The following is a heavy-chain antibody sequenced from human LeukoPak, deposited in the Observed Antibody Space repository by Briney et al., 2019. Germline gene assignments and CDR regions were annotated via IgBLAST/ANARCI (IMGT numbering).Heavy chain of an antibody. CDR1: GFTFSSYE. V-gene: IGHV3-48*03. D-gene: IGHD2-15*01. CDR3: VREGPGYCSGGSCYGDAFDI. CDR2: ISSSGSTI. Sequence: PGGSLRLSCVDSGFTFSSYEMNWVRQAPGKGLEWVSYISSSGSTIYYADSVKGRFTISRDNAKNSLYLQMNSLRAEDTAVYYCVREGPGYCSGGSCYGDAFDIWGQGTMVTVSS. J-gene: IGHJ3*02.